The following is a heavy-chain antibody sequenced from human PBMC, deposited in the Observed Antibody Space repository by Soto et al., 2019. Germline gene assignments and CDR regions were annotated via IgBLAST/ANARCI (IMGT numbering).Heavy chain of an antibody. D-gene: IGHD3-3*01. J-gene: IGHJ3*02. V-gene: IGHV1-69*13. Sequence: ASVKVSCKASGGTFSSYAISWVRQAPGQGLEWMGGIIPIFGTANYAQKFQGRVTITADESTSTAYMELSSLRSEDTAVYYCASRYDLTLTDAFDIWGQGTMVTVSS. CDR1: GGTFSSYA. CDR3: ASRYDLTLTDAFDI. CDR2: IIPIFGTA.